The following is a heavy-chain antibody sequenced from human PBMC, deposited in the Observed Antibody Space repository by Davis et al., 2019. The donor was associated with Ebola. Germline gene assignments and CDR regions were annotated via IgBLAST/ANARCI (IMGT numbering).Heavy chain of an antibody. Sequence: SETLSLTCAVSGGSISSSNWWSWVRQPPGKGLEWIGSIYYSGSTYYNPSLKSRVTISVDTSKNQFSLKLSSVTAADTAVYYCARRRGIQLWNPRFDYWGQGTLVTVSS. J-gene: IGHJ4*02. CDR1: GGSISSSNW. V-gene: IGHV4-4*02. CDR3: ARRRGIQLWNPRFDY. D-gene: IGHD5-18*01. CDR2: IYYSGST.